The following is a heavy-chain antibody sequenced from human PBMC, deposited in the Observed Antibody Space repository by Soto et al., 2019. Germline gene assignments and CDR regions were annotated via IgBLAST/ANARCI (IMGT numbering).Heavy chain of an antibody. CDR1: GGSISSSSYY. CDR2: IYYSGST. J-gene: IGHJ6*02. D-gene: IGHD4-17*01. CDR3: ARDSTVTTLYYYYGMDV. V-gene: IGHV4-39*01. Sequence: SETLSLTCTVSGGSISSSSYYWCWIRQPPGKGLEWIGSIYYSGSTYYNPSLKSRVTISVDTSKNQFSLKLSSVTAADTAVYYCARDSTVTTLYYYYGMDVWGQGTTVTVSS.